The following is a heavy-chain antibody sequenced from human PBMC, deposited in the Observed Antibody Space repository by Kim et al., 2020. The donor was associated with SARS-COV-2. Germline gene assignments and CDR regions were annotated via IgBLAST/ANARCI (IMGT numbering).Heavy chain of an antibody. J-gene: IGHJ4*02. CDR2: ISGDGGST. D-gene: IGHD3-22*01. CDR3: AKDIGFSGTHYYDSSGLDY. Sequence: GGSLRLSCAASGFTFDDYAMHWVRQAPGKGLEWVSLISGDGGSTYYADSVKGRFTISRDNSKNSLYLQMNSLRTEDTALYYCAKDIGFSGTHYYDSSGLDYWVQGTLVTVSS. CDR1: GFTFDDYA. V-gene: IGHV3-43*02.